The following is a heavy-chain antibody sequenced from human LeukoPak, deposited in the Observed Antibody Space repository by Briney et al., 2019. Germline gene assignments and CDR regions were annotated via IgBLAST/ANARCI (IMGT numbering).Heavy chain of an antibody. CDR2: IKQDGSEK. CDR1: GFTFSRYW. D-gene: IGHD3-22*01. J-gene: IGHJ4*02. CDR3: AHYYDSSGYYGGTY. Sequence: GGSLRLSCAASGFTFSRYWMSWVRRAPGKGLEGVAYIKQDGSEKYYVDSVKGRFTISRDNAKNSLYLQMNSLRAEDTAMYYCAHYYDSSGYYGGTYWGQGTLVTVSS. V-gene: IGHV3-7*01.